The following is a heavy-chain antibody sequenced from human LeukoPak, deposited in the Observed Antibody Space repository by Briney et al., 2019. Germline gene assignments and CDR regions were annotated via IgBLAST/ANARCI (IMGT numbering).Heavy chain of an antibody. Sequence: SETLSLTCTSSGGSISSHYWSWVRQPPGKGLEWIGYIYYTGSTNYNPSLKGPVTVSIDTSKNQFSLNLSSVTAADTAVYYCARTSLLGWYFDLWGRGTPVTVSS. D-gene: IGHD2-15*01. CDR2: IYYTGST. V-gene: IGHV4-59*11. CDR1: GGSISSHY. CDR3: ARTSLLGWYFDL. J-gene: IGHJ2*01.